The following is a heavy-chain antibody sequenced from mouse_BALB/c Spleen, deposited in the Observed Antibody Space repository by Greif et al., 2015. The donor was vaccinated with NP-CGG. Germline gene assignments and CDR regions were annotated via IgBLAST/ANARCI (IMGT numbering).Heavy chain of an antibody. Sequence: VNLVESGPGLVAPSQSLSITCTVSGFSLTNYNIHWVRQPPGKGLEWLGLIWAGGSTNYNSALMSRLSISKDNSKSQVFLKMDSLQTDGTAMYYCARRNGNLYFFDYWGQGTTLTVSS. CDR3: ARRNGNLYFFDY. V-gene: IGHV2-9*02. CDR2: IWAGGST. CDR1: GFSLTNYN. D-gene: IGHD2-1*01. J-gene: IGHJ2*01.